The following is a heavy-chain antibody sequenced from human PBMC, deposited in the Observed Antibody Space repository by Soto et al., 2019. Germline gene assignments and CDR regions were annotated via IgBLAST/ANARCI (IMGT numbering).Heavy chain of an antibody. CDR2: ISYDGSNK. D-gene: IGHD1-20*01. V-gene: IGHV3-30-3*01. Sequence: QVQLVESGGGVVQPGRSLRLSCAASGFTFSSYAMHWVRQAPGKGLEWVAVISYDGSNKYYADSVKGRFTISRDNSKNTLYLQMNSLRAEDTAVYYCARVVTGTTYGYYYGMDVWGQGTTVTVPS. CDR1: GFTFSSYA. J-gene: IGHJ6*02. CDR3: ARVVTGTTYGYYYGMDV.